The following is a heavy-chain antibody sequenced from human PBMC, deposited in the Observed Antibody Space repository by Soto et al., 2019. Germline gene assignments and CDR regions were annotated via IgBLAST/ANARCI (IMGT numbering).Heavy chain of an antibody. CDR3: ARVSQLNYMDV. CDR2: FSHTGNTI. CDR1: GFTVRDNY. J-gene: IGHJ6*03. D-gene: IGHD2-2*01. V-gene: IGHV3-11*01. Sequence: GGSLRLSCPAAGFTVRDNYMSWIRQAPGKGLEGVSYFSHTGNTIYYADSVKGRFTSSRDKAKNSLSLQMNSLRAEDTAVYYCARVSQLNYMDVWGKGTMVTVSS.